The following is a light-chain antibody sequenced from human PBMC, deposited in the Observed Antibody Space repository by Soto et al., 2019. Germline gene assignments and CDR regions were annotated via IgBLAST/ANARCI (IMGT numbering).Light chain of an antibody. CDR1: SSDVGSYNL. J-gene: IGLJ2*01. Sequence: QSALTQPASVSGSPGQSITISCTGTSSDVGSYNLVSWYQQHPGKAPKLMIYEGSKRPSGVSNRFSGSKSGNTASLTISGLQVEDEADYYCCSYAGSSTSVVFGGGNKLTVL. CDR3: CSYAGSSTSVV. CDR2: EGS. V-gene: IGLV2-23*01.